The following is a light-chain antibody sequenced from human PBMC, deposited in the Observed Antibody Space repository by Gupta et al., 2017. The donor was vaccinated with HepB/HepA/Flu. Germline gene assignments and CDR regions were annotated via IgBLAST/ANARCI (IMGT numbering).Light chain of an antibody. V-gene: IGKV3-15*01. Sequence: ETVMTQSPATLSVSPGEGATLSRRARHSVSSNFAWYQQKPGQDPRPLIYGASTRATGIPARFSGSGSATEFTLTITSLQSEDVVVDYCQQYNKWPLAFGPGTKVDIK. CDR3: QQYNKWPLA. J-gene: IGKJ3*01. CDR1: HSVSSN. CDR2: GAS.